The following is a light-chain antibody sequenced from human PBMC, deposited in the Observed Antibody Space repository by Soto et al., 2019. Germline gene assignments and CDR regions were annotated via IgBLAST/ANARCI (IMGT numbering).Light chain of an antibody. V-gene: IGKV3-11*01. CDR3: QQRSSWPFT. CDR2: ATS. J-gene: IGKJ3*01. Sequence: EIVLTQAPATLSLSPGESATLSCRASQNINSYLAWYQQKPGQAPRLLIYATSNRATGIPARFSGSGSGTDFTLSISSLEPEDFAVYYCQQRSSWPFTFGPGTKGDIK. CDR1: QNINSY.